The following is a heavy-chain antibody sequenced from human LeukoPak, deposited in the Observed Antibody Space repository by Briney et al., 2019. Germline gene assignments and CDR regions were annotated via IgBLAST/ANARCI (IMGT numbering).Heavy chain of an antibody. J-gene: IGHJ5*02. CDR2: IIPILGTA. D-gene: IGHD2-15*01. V-gene: IGHV1-69*13. CDR1: GGTFSSYA. CDR3: ARMLVDIVVVVAATGWFDP. Sequence: ASVKVSCKPSGGTFSSYAIGGVRQAPGQGLEWMGGIIPILGTANYAQKFQGRVTINADDSTSTAYTELSSLRSEDTAVYYCARMLVDIVVVVAATGWFDPWGQGTLVTVSS.